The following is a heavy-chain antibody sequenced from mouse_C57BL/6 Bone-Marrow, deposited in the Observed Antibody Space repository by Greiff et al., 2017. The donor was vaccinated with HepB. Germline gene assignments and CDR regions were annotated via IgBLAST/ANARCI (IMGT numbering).Heavy chain of an antibody. CDR2: IWSGGST. J-gene: IGHJ2*01. D-gene: IGHD1-1*01. CDR3: ASITTND. V-gene: IGHV2-2*01. CDR1: GFSLTSYG. Sequence: QVQLQQSGPGLVQPSQSLSITCTVSGFSLTSYGVHWVRQSPGKGLEWLGVIWSGGSTDYNAAFISRLSISKDNSKSQVFFKMNSLQADDTAIYYCASITTNDWGQGTTLTVSS.